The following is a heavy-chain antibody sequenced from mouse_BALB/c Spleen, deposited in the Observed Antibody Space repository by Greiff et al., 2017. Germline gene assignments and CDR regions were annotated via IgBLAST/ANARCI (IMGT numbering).Heavy chain of an antibody. CDR2: ISYSGST. CDR3: ARGGKGNYFDY. V-gene: IGHV3-2*02. J-gene: IGHJ2*01. Sequence: EVHLVESGPGLVKPSQSLSLTCTVTGYSITSDYAWNWIRQFPGNKLEWMGYISYSGSTSYNPSLKSRISITRDTSKNQFFLQLNSVTTEDTATYYCARGGKGNYFDYWGQGTTLTVSS. CDR1: GYSITSDYA. D-gene: IGHD2-1*01.